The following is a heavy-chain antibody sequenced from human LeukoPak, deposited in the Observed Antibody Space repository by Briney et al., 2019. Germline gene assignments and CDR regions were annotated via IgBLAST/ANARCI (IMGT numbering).Heavy chain of an antibody. CDR3: ARGFSGSYPFDY. D-gene: IGHD1-26*01. J-gene: IGHJ4*02. Sequence: SETLSLTCTVSGGSISSYYWSWIRQPPGKGLEWIGYIYYSGSTNYNPSPKSRVTISVDTSKNQFSLKLSSVTAADTAVYYCARGFSGSYPFDYWGQGTLVTVSS. CDR1: GGSISSYY. V-gene: IGHV4-59*08. CDR2: IYYSGST.